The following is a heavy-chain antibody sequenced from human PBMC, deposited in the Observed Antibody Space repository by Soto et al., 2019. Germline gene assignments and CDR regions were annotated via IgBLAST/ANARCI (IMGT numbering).Heavy chain of an antibody. D-gene: IGHD6-13*01. CDR2: IYHTGST. CDR1: NDSISSSYW. Sequence: PSETLSLTCAVSNDSISSSYWWSWVRQPPGKGLEWTGEIYHTGSTNYNSSLKSRIAMSVDKSKNQFSLRLTSVTAAHTAIDYCARPRTSSCCFDSWDRRTMVA. V-gene: IGHV4-4*02. CDR3: ARPRTSSCCFDS. J-gene: IGHJ4*03.